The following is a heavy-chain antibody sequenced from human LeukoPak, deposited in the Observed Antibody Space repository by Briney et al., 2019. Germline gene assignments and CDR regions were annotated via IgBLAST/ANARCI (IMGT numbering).Heavy chain of an antibody. Sequence: GGSLRLSCAASGFTFSSYEMNWVRQAPGKGLEWVSYISSSGSTIYYADSVKGRFTISRDNAKNSLYLQMNSLRAEDTAVYYCARLNGDYKRSYFDYWGQGTLVTVSS. J-gene: IGHJ4*02. CDR1: GFTFSSYE. D-gene: IGHD4-17*01. V-gene: IGHV3-48*03. CDR3: ARLNGDYKRSYFDY. CDR2: ISSSGSTI.